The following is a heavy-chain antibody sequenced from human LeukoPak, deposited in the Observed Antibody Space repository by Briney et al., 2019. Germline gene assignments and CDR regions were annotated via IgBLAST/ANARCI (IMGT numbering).Heavy chain of an antibody. Sequence: GGSLRLSCAASGFTFSSYAMSWVRQAPGKGLEWVSTISGYGSSTYSADSVKGRFIISRDNSRNTLYLQLNSLRAEDTALYYCAKGITGTMYNWFDPWGQGTLVTVSS. J-gene: IGHJ5*02. D-gene: IGHD1-7*01. CDR1: GFTFSSYA. CDR3: AKGITGTMYNWFDP. CDR2: ISGYGSST. V-gene: IGHV3-23*01.